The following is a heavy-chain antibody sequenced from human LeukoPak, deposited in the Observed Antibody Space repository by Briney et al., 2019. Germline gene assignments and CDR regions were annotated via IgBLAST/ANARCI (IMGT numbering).Heavy chain of an antibody. CDR1: GYTFTSYD. J-gene: IGHJ5*02. CDR3: ARVITHFNWFDP. CDR2: MNPNSGNT. V-gene: IGHV1-8*03. Sequence: ASVKVSCKASGYTFTSYDTNWVRQATGQGLEWMGWMNPNSGNTGYAQKFQGRVTITRNTSISTAYVELSSLRSEDTAVYYCARVITHFNWFDPWGQGTLVTVSS. D-gene: IGHD1-20*01.